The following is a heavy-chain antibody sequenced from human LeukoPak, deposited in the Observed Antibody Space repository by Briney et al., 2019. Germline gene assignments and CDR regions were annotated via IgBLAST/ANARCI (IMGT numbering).Heavy chain of an antibody. J-gene: IGHJ5*02. Sequence: SETLSLTCTVSGGSVNSGSYYWNWIRQPPGMGLEWIGYISYSGSTNYNPSVKSRVTISVDTSKNQFSLKLSSVTAADTAVYYCARESPYYGSGSRDNWFDPWGQGTLVTVSS. CDR1: GGSVNSGSYY. CDR2: ISYSGST. CDR3: ARESPYYGSGSRDNWFDP. D-gene: IGHD3-10*01. V-gene: IGHV4-61*01.